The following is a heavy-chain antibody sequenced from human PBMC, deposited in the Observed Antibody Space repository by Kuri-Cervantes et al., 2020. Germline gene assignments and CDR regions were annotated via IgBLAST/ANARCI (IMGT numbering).Heavy chain of an antibody. V-gene: IGHV4-38-2*01. CDR1: GFTFSDYY. J-gene: IGHJ4*02. CDR3: ARVGAIAVAGPDY. Sequence: SETLSLTCAASGFTFSDYYMSWIRQAPGKGLEWIGSIYHSGSTYYNPSLKSRVTISVDTSKNQFSLKLSSVTAADTAVYYCARVGAIAVAGPDYWGQGTLVTVSS. CDR2: IYHSGST. D-gene: IGHD6-19*01.